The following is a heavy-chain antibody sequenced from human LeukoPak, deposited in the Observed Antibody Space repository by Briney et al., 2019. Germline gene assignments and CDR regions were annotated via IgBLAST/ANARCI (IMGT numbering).Heavy chain of an antibody. J-gene: IGHJ1*01. D-gene: IGHD3-3*01. CDR3: ATSYYDFWSYSSEYFQH. CDR1: GYTFSGYY. Sequence: GASVKVSCKASGYTFSGYYMHWVRQAPGQGLEWMGWINPNSGGTKYAQKFQGRVTMTRDTSISTAYMELGRLRSDDTAVYYCATSYYDFWSYSSEYFQHWGQGTLVTVSS. CDR2: INPNSGGT. V-gene: IGHV1-2*02.